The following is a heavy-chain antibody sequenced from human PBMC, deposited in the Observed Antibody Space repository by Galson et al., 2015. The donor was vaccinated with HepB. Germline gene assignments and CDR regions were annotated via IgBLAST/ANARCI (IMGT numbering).Heavy chain of an antibody. CDR1: GGSISSYY. CDR2: IYYSGST. J-gene: IGHJ6*02. V-gene: IGHV4-59*01. Sequence: SETLSLTCTVSGGSISSYYWSWIRQPPGKGLEWIGYIYYSGSTNYNPSLKSRVTISVDTSKNQFSLKLSSVTAADTAVYYCARTYDIWTGYYTSPVDVWGQGTTVTVSS. CDR3: ARTYDIWTGYYTSPVDV. D-gene: IGHD3-9*01.